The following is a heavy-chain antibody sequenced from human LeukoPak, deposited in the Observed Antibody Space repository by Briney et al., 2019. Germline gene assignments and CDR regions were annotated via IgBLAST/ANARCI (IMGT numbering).Heavy chain of an antibody. CDR3: ATSPIEGYFDWLFVGPYD. CDR1: GYTLTELS. J-gene: IGHJ4*02. V-gene: IGHV1-24*01. CDR2: FDPEDGET. D-gene: IGHD3-9*01. Sequence: GASVKVSCKVSGYTLTELSMHWVRQAPGKGLEWMGGFDPEDGETIYAQKFQGRVTMTEDTSTDTAYMGLSSLRSEDTAVYYCATSPIEGYFDWLFVGPYDWGQGTLVTVSS.